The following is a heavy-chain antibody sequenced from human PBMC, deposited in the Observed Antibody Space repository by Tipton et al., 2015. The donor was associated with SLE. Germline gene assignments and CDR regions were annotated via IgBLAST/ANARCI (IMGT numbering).Heavy chain of an antibody. CDR1: GFTVSSNY. CDR2: IYSGGST. CDR3: ARETMAAAGRGDY. D-gene: IGHD6-13*01. V-gene: IGHV3-66*02. Sequence: SLRLSCAASGFTVSSNYMSWVRQAPGKGLEWVSVIYSGGSTYYADSVKGRFTISRDNSKKTLYLQMNSLRAEDTAVYYCARETMAAAGRGDYWGQGTLVTVSS. J-gene: IGHJ4*02.